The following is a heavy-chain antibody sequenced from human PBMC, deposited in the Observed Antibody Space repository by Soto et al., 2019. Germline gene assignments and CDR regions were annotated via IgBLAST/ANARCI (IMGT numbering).Heavy chain of an antibody. CDR1: GVSIISTSYY. V-gene: IGHV4-39*01. J-gene: IGHJ4*02. CDR3: TRHQGWYADY. D-gene: IGHD2-15*01. CDR2: IYYSGSS. Sequence: QLQLQESGPGLVKPSETLSLTCNVSGVSIISTSYYWGWVRQPPGKGLEYIGYIYYSGSSYYNPSLKSRVTISVDTSKRQVSLMLRSVTAADTAVYYCTRHQGWYADYWGQGTLVTVSS.